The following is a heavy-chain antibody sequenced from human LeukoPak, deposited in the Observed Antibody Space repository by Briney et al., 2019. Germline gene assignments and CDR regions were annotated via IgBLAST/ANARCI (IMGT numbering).Heavy chain of an antibody. V-gene: IGHV3-74*01. CDR3: AGGRYSSVWF. CDR1: GFSFSNYW. J-gene: IGHJ4*02. Sequence: PGGSLRLSCAASGFSFSNYWMHWVRQAPGKGLVWVSRINSDDSSTTYADSVKGRFTISRDNAKNTVYLQMNSLRAEDTAVYYCAGGRYSSVWFWGQGTLVTVSS. D-gene: IGHD6-19*01. CDR2: INSDDSST.